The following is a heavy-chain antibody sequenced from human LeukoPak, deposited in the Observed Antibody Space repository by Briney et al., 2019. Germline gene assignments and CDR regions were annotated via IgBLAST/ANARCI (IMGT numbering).Heavy chain of an antibody. CDR1: GGSISSYY. CDR3: ARHRRSGYYSAFDY. Sequence: SETLSLTCTVSGGSISSYYWSWIRQPPGKGLEWIGYIYYSGSTNYNPSLKSRVTISVDTSKNQFSLKLSSVTAADTAVYYCARHRRSGYYSAFDYWGQGTLVTVSS. V-gene: IGHV4-59*08. J-gene: IGHJ4*02. D-gene: IGHD3-22*01. CDR2: IYYSGST.